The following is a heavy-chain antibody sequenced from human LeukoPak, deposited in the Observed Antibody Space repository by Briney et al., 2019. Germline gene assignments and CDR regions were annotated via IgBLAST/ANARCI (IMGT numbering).Heavy chain of an antibody. CDR2: INSGSTYT. J-gene: IGHJ4*02. CDR1: GFTFSSYM. Sequence: GRSLRLSCAASGFTFSSYMMNWVRQVPGKGLEWVSSINSGSTYTYYTESVKGRFTVSRDNAKNSLFLQMNSLRAEDTAIYYCARSLTTLTYEGYWGQGTLVTVSS. CDR3: ARSLTTLTYEGY. V-gene: IGHV3-21*01. D-gene: IGHD1-1*01.